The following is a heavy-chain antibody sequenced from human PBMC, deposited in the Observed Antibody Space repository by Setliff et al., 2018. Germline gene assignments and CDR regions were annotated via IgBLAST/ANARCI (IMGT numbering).Heavy chain of an antibody. CDR2: MYTSGST. CDR1: GGSISRGSYD. J-gene: IGHJ4*02. CDR3: ARGGYSYGLGGFPLDY. Sequence: KPSETLSLTCTVSGGSISRGSYDWSWIRQPAGKGLEWLGRMYTSGSTNYNPSLKSRVTISVDTSKNQFSLKPSSVTAADTAVYYCARGGYSYGLGGFPLDYWGQGTLVTVSS. D-gene: IGHD5-18*01. V-gene: IGHV4-61*02.